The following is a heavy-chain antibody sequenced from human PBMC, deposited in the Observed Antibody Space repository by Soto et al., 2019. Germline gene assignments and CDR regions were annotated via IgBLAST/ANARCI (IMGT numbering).Heavy chain of an antibody. Sequence: QVQLQESGPGLVKPSGTLSLTCAVSGGSIDSSDWWNWVRQPPGKGLEWIGEIFHGGTIIYNPSLKSRVTISVAKSRNQFSLELTSVTAADTAVYYCSRDHHYRNSFSFGSWCQGTLVTVSS. J-gene: IGHJ4*02. D-gene: IGHD1-1*01. V-gene: IGHV4-4*02. CDR3: SRDHHYRNSFSFGS. CDR1: GGSIDSSDW. CDR2: IFHGGTI.